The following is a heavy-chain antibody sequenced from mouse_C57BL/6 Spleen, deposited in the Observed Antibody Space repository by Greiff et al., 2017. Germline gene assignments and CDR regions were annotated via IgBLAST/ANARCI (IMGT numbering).Heavy chain of an antibody. D-gene: IGHD2-12*01. CDR2: INSNYGTT. V-gene: IGHV1-39*01. CDR1: GYSFTDYN. J-gene: IGHJ1*03. Sequence: VQLMESGPELVKPGASVKISCKASGYSFTDYNMNWVKQSNGKSLEWIGVINSNYGTTSYNQKFKGKATLTVDQSSSTAYMQLNSLTSEDSAIYYCASYDVSYWYFDDWGTGTTVTVSS. CDR3: ASYDVSYWYFDD.